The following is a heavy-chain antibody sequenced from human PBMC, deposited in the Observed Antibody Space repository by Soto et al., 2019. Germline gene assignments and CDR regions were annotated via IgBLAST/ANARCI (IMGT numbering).Heavy chain of an antibody. CDR3: APRKSGSFNIGAFDI. Sequence: EVQLVESEGGLVQPGGSLRLSCAASGFSFSTYEMNWVRQAPGKGLEWVSYISKNGIDIYYADSVKGRFTISRDNANNSLFLQMNSLRAEDTAVYYCAPRKSGSFNIGAFDIWGQGTMVTVSS. D-gene: IGHD3-10*01. J-gene: IGHJ3*02. V-gene: IGHV3-48*03. CDR2: ISKNGIDI. CDR1: GFSFSTYE.